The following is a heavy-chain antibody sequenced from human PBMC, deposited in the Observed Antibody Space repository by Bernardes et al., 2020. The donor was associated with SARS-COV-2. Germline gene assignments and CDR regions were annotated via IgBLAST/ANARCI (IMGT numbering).Heavy chain of an antibody. V-gene: IGHV3-23*01. CDR3: AKDSKPDGAWDFDY. CDR2: IIGRAASL. CDR1: GFTFSLSA. J-gene: IGHJ4*02. D-gene: IGHD2-21*01. Sequence: GRSPRLSCAASGFTFSLSAMSWFRHAPGQGPDWVSGIIGRAASLFYADSVKGRFTISRDNSKNILYLQMNSLRAEDTAIYFCAKDSKPDGAWDFDYWGQGTRVTVSS.